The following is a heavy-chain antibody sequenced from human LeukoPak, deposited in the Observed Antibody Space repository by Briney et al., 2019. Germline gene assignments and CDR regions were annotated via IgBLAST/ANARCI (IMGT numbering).Heavy chain of an antibody. J-gene: IGHJ5*02. D-gene: IGHD2-2*01. V-gene: IGHV4-4*07. CDR3: ARVWGLGYCSSTSCYGLDP. CDR2: ISSSGST. Sequence: SETLSLTCSVSGGSISSYYWSWIRQPAGKGLGWIGRISSSGSTNYNASLKSRVTMSVDTSKNQFSLKLSSVTAADTAVYYCARVWGLGYCSSTSCYGLDPWGQGTLVAVSS. CDR1: GGSISSYY.